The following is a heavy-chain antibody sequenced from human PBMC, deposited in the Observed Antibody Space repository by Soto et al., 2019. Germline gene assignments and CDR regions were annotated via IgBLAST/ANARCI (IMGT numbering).Heavy chain of an antibody. CDR1: GYTFTSYA. D-gene: IGHD3-3*01. CDR2: INAGNGNT. J-gene: IGHJ6*02. V-gene: IGHV1-3*01. Sequence: ASVKVSCKASGYTFTSYAMHWVRQAPGQRLEWMGWINAGNGNTKYSQKFQGRVTITRDTSASIAYMELSSLRSEDTAVYYCAREGRFLEWLLSYYYYGMDVWGQGTTGTVSS. CDR3: AREGRFLEWLLSYYYYGMDV.